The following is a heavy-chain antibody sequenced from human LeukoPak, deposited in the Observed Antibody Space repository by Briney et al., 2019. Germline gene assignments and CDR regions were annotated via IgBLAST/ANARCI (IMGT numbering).Heavy chain of an antibody. V-gene: IGHV3-23*01. CDR2: ISGGGGST. Sequence: GGSLRLSCAASGLTFSSYAMSWVRQAPGKGLERISGISGGGGSTYYADSVKGRFTISRDNSKNTLYLQMNSLRAEDTAVYYCARDAKYYDYVWGSYFSYFDYWGQGTLVTVSS. D-gene: IGHD3-16*01. CDR1: GLTFSSYA. CDR3: ARDAKYYDYVWGSYFSYFDY. J-gene: IGHJ4*02.